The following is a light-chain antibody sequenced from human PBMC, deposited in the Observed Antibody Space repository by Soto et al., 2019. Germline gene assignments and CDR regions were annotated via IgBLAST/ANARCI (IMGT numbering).Light chain of an antibody. V-gene: IGKV3-11*01. Sequence: EIVLTQSPATLSLSPGERATLSCRASQSVSSYLAWCQQKPGQAPRLLIYDASNRATGIPARFSGSGSGTDFTLTISSLEPEYFAVYYCQQRSNWTPTFGQGTKVEIK. CDR1: QSVSSY. CDR3: QQRSNWTPT. CDR2: DAS. J-gene: IGKJ1*01.